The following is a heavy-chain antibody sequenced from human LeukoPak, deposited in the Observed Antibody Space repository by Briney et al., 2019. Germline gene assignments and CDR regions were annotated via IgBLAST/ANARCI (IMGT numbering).Heavy chain of an antibody. V-gene: IGHV3-21*01. J-gene: IGHJ3*02. D-gene: IGHD3-22*01. CDR2: ISSSSYI. CDR1: GFTFSSYS. Sequence: GGSLRLSCAASGFTFSSYSMNWVRQAPGKGLEWVSSISSSSYIYYADSVKGRFTISRDTAKNSLYLQMNSLRAEDTAVYYCASYYYDSSGYHDAFDIWGQGTMVTVSS. CDR3: ASYYYDSSGYHDAFDI.